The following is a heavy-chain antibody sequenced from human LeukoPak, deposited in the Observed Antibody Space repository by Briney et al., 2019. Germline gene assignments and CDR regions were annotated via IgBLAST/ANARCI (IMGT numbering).Heavy chain of an antibody. Sequence: GGSLRLSCAASGFTFSRFSMHWVRQAPGKGLEWVALMSKDGDTKDYADSVKGRFTTSRDNSNNMLYLQMNSLTADDTAVYYCARGEFSGLDYWGQGTLVTVSS. V-gene: IGHV3-30-3*01. CDR3: ARGEFSGLDY. D-gene: IGHD5-12*01. J-gene: IGHJ4*01. CDR1: GFTFSRFS. CDR2: MSKDGDTK.